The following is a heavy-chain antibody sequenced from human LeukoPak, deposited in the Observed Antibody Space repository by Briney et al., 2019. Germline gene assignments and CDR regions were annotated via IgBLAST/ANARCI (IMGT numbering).Heavy chain of an antibody. V-gene: IGHV4-59*01. Sequence: SETLSLTCTVSGGSISSYYWSWIRQPPGKGLEWIGYIYYSGSTNYNPSLKSRVTISVDTSENQFSLKLSSVTAADTAVYYCARDFRRYYYYMDVWGKGTTVTVSS. CDR3: ARDFRRYYYYMDV. D-gene: IGHD6-6*01. CDR2: IYYSGST. CDR1: GGSISSYY. J-gene: IGHJ6*03.